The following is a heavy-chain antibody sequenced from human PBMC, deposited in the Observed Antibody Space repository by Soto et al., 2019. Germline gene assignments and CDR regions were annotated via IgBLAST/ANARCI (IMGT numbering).Heavy chain of an antibody. CDR3: ARGARTFGGVIVFFDY. CDR1: GFTFSSYS. D-gene: IGHD3-16*02. CDR2: ISSSSSTI. J-gene: IGHJ4*02. Sequence: GGSLRLSCAASGFTFSSYSMNWVRQAPGKGLEWVSYISSSSSTIYYADSVKGRFTISRDNAKNSLYLQMNSLRAEDTAVYYCARGARTFGGVIVFFDYWGQGTLVTVSS. V-gene: IGHV3-48*01.